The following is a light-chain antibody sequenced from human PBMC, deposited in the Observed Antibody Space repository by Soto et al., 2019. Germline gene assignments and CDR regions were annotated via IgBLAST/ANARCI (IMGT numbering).Light chain of an antibody. CDR2: DAY. V-gene: IGKV1-33*01. CDR3: QQYDCLPYS. Sequence: DLQMTQSPSSLSASVGDRVTITCQASPDISNYLNCYQHKPGKAPKLLIYDAYNLETGVPSRFSGSGSGTHFTLTISCLQPEDVATYYCQQYDCLPYSFDQGTKLEI. J-gene: IGKJ2*03. CDR1: PDISNY.